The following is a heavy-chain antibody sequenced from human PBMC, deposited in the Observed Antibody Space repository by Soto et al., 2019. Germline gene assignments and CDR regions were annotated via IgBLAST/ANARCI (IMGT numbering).Heavy chain of an antibody. Sequence: EVQLVESRGGLVQPGGTLRLSCAASGFSLSSYWMHWVSQAQGKGLVWVSRLKTDGSIITYADSVKGRFTISRNNAKNTLYLQINTLIAADTAVYYCARVGQGAWYFDLWGRGTLVTVSS. CDR3: ARVGQGAWYFDL. CDR1: GFSLSSYW. J-gene: IGHJ2*01. CDR2: LKTDGSII. V-gene: IGHV3-74*01. D-gene: IGHD1-26*01.